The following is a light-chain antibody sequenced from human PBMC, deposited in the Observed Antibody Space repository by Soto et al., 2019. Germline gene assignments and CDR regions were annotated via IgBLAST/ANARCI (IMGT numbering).Light chain of an antibody. CDR2: GAS. CDR1: QTVSSSY. J-gene: IGKJ2*01. Sequence: EILLTQSPGTLSLSPGERATLSCRASQTVSSSYLAWYQQKPGQAPRLLIYGASTRATGIPDRFIGSGSGTDFTLTISRLEPEDFAVFYCQQSVNSPYTFGHGTKVEI. V-gene: IGKV3-20*01. CDR3: QQSVNSPYT.